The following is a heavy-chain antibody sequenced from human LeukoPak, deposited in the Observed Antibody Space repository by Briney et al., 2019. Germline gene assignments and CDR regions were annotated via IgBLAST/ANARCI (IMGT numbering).Heavy chain of an antibody. V-gene: IGHV3-23*01. CDR1: GFTFSSYC. D-gene: IGHD3-10*01. J-gene: IGHJ4*02. Sequence: PGGSLRLSCAASGFTFSSYCMSWVRLAPGRGLEWVSGITGSGIDMEYADSVKGRFTVSRDYSKSTLYLQMTSLRAEDTAVYYCVFGVRGIIPNPFDYWGQGTLVTVSS. CDR3: VFGVRGIIPNPFDY. CDR2: ITGSGIDM.